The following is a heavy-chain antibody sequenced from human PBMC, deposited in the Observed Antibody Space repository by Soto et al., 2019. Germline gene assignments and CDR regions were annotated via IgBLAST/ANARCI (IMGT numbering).Heavy chain of an antibody. Sequence: ASVKVSCKASGYTFPSYDINWVRQATGQGLEWMGWMNPNSGNTGYAQKFQGRVTMTRNTSISTAYMELSSLRSEDTAVYYCARAQYADIAVAGRSQYYYMDVWGKGTTVTVSS. CDR1: GYTFPSYD. J-gene: IGHJ6*03. CDR3: ARAQYADIAVAGRSQYYYMDV. V-gene: IGHV1-8*01. CDR2: MNPNSGNT. D-gene: IGHD6-19*01.